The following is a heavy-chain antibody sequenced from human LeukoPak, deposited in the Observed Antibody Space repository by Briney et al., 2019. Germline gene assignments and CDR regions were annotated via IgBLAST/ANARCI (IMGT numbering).Heavy chain of an antibody. CDR1: GGSISSSSYY. V-gene: IGHV4-39*07. CDR3: ARVYDYVWGSYRKMIFDY. Sequence: PSETLSLTCTVSGGSISSSSYYWGWIRQPPGKGLEWIGSIYYSGSTYYNPSLKSRVTISVDTSKNQFSLKLSSVTAADTAVYYCARVYDYVWGSYRKMIFDYWGQGTLVTVSS. J-gene: IGHJ4*02. D-gene: IGHD3-16*02. CDR2: IYYSGST.